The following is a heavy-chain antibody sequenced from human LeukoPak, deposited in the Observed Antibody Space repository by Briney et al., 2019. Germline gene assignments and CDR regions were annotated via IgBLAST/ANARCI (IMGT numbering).Heavy chain of an antibody. D-gene: IGHD6-13*01. CDR1: GYTFTSYG. V-gene: IGHV1-18*01. CDR3: AIRRAYPGIAAAALDY. Sequence: ASVKVSCKASGYTFTSYGISWVRQAPGQGLEWMGWISAYNGNTNYAQKFQGRVTMTEDTSTDTAYMELSSLRSEDTAVYYCAIRRAYPGIAAAALDYWGQGTLVTVSS. J-gene: IGHJ4*02. CDR2: ISAYNGNT.